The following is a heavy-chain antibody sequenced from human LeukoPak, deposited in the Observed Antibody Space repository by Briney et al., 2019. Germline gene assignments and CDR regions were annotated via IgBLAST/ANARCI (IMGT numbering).Heavy chain of an antibody. CDR3: ARGVPGTTVTQFDY. J-gene: IGHJ4*02. CDR2: INHSGST. D-gene: IGHD4-17*01. Sequence: SETLSLTCAVYGGSFSGYYWSWIRQPPGKGLEWIGEINHSGSTNYNPSLKSQVTISVDTSKNQFSLKLSSVTAADTAVYYCARGVPGTTVTQFDYWGQGTLVTVSS. V-gene: IGHV4-34*01. CDR1: GGSFSGYY.